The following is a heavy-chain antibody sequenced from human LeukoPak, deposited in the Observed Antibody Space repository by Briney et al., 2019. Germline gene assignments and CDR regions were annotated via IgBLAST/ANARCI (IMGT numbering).Heavy chain of an antibody. CDR1: GFDFSSYV. J-gene: IGHJ4*02. CDR2: ITGSGDRT. D-gene: IGHD2-21*02. V-gene: IGHV3-23*01. CDR3: AKGAYCGGGCYSFFEY. Sequence: PGGSLRLSCAASGFDFSSYVMIWVRQTPGKGLEWVSAITGSGDRTNYADSVKGRFTISRDNSKNTLSLQMDSLTGEDTAIYYCAKGAYCGGGCYSFFEYWGQGNLVTVSS.